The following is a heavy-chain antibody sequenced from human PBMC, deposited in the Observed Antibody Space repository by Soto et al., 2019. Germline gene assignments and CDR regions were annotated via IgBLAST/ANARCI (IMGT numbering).Heavy chain of an antibody. D-gene: IGHD3-9*01. CDR1: GYTFANYA. CDR3: APHILTGSYYYFYMDV. CDR2: INAGIGNI. J-gene: IGHJ6*03. V-gene: IGHV1-3*01. Sequence: QVQLVQSGAEVKKPGASVKVSCKASGYTFANYAIQWVRQAPGQRLEWMGWINAGIGNIEYSQRFQGRVTITRDTSATTVYMELSSLSSDDTAVYYCAPHILTGSYYYFYMDVWGKGTTVTVSS.